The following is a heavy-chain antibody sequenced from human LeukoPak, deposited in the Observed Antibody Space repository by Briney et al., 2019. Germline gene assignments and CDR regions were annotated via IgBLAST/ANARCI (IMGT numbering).Heavy chain of an antibody. D-gene: IGHD3-22*01. Sequence: TLSLTCTVSGGSISSSSYYWGWIRQPPGKALEWLARIDWDDDKYYSTSLKTRLTISKDTSKNQVVLTMTNMDPVDTATYYCARIRVDYYDSSGYYGIDYWGQGTLVTVSS. V-gene: IGHV2-70*11. CDR3: ARIRVDYYDSSGYYGIDY. CDR2: IDWDDDK. J-gene: IGHJ4*02. CDR1: GGSISSSSYY.